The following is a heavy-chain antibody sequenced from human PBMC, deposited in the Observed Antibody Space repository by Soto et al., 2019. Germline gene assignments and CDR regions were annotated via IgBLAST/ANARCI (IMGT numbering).Heavy chain of an antibody. D-gene: IGHD3-3*01. CDR1: GFTFSDYY. J-gene: IGHJ6*03. CDR3: XXXSEPSTYXDFWSGYYGYYYYYMDV. V-gene: IGHV3-11*01. Sequence: GGSLRLSCAASGFTFSDYYMSWIRQAPGKGLEWVSYISSSGSTIYYADSVKGRFTISRDNAKNSLYLQMNSLRAXDTAVXXXXXXSEPSTYXDFWSGYYGYYYYYMDVWGKGTTVTVSS. CDR2: ISSSGSTI.